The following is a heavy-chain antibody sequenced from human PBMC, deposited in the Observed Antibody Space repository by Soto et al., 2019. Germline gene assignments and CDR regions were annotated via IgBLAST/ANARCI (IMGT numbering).Heavy chain of an antibody. CDR2: VNPGGDGP. V-gene: IGHV1-46*01. CDR1: GYTFTKFC. Sequence: QVQLVQSGVEVKKPGASVQVSCKASGYTFTKFCMHWVRQAPGQGLEWVGRVNPGGDGPTYAQKFQGRVTMTRDTSTSSVYMELSNLRSEDTAVYYCARSLYDSSGYYYGYFDYWGQGTLVTVSS. D-gene: IGHD3-22*01. J-gene: IGHJ4*02. CDR3: ARSLYDSSGYYYGYFDY.